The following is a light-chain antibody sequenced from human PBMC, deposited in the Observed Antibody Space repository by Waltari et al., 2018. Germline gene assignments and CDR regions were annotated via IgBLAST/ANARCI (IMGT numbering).Light chain of an antibody. Sequence: QSALTQPASVSGSPGQSITISCTGTSSDVGSYDYLSWYQRHPGRAPKLLIYAVSNRPSGVSSRFSGSKSGTTASLTISGLQAEDEADYYCSSYTTRTTWVFGVGTRLTVL. CDR1: SSDVGSYDY. CDR3: SSYTTRTTWV. J-gene: IGLJ3*02. V-gene: IGLV2-14*03. CDR2: AVS.